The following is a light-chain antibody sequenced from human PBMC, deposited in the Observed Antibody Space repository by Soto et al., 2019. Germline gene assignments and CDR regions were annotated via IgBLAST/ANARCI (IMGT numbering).Light chain of an antibody. J-gene: IGKJ2*01. Sequence: VMTQTALSLSVTPGQPASISCRSSQSLLHSDGKTYLYWYLQKPGQPPQLLIHEVSKRFSGVTKRLSGSGSGRDFTLKIRRVEAEDVGVYYCMQTIPLPYTFGQGTKLEIK. V-gene: IGKV2D-29*01. CDR1: QSLLHSDGKTY. CDR2: EVS. CDR3: MQTIPLPYT.